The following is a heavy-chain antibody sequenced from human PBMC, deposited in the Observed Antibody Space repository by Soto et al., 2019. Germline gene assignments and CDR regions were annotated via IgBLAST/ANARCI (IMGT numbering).Heavy chain of an antibody. Sequence: QVQLVQSGAEVKKPGASVKVSCKASGYTFTSYGISWVRQAPGQGLEWMGWISAYNGNTNYAQKLQARVTMTTDTATSTAYMELRSLRSDDTAVYYCAREALVATIISWFDPWGQGTLVTVSS. CDR2: ISAYNGNT. V-gene: IGHV1-18*01. CDR3: AREALVATIISWFDP. CDR1: GYTFTSYG. J-gene: IGHJ5*02. D-gene: IGHD5-12*01.